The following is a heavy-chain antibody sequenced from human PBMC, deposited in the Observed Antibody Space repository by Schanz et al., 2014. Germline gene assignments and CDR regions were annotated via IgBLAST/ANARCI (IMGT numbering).Heavy chain of an antibody. CDR1: GFAFSSFA. CDR2: ISYDGINK. CDR3: ARHHDFWSGPDGRYLDL. V-gene: IGHV3-30*04. D-gene: IGHD3-3*01. J-gene: IGHJ4*02. Sequence: VQLVESRGVLVQPGGSLRLSCAASGFAFSSFALSWVRQSPGKGLEWVAVISYDGINKYYADSVKGRFTISRGNSKNTLYLEMNSLRPDDTAVYYCARHHDFWSGPDGRYLDLWGQGTLVTVSS.